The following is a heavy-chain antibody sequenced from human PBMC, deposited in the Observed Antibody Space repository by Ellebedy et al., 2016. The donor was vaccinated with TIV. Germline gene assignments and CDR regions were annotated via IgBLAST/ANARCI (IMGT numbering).Heavy chain of an antibody. CDR3: AREMNYGDYSNDAFDI. V-gene: IGHV1-46*01. Sequence: ASVKVSXKAPRYTFTSYYMHWVRQAPGQGLEWMGIINPSGGSTSYAQKFQGRVTMTRDTSTSTVYMELSSLRSEDTAVYYCAREMNYGDYSNDAFDIWGQGTMVTVSS. CDR1: RYTFTSYY. J-gene: IGHJ3*02. D-gene: IGHD4-17*01. CDR2: INPSGGST.